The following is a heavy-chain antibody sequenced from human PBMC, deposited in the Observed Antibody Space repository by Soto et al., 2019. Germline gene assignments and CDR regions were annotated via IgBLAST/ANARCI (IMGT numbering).Heavy chain of an antibody. CDR1: GYTFTTYP. CDR3: ARDEQWLEHFDY. D-gene: IGHD6-19*01. V-gene: IGHV1-3*01. CDR2: INAGNGDT. Sequence: GASVKVSCKASGYTFTTYPIHWVRQAPGQRLEWMGWINAGNGDTKYSQKFQGRVTITRDTSATTAYMELSSLRSDDTAVYYCARDEQWLEHFDYWGQGTPVTVSS. J-gene: IGHJ4*02.